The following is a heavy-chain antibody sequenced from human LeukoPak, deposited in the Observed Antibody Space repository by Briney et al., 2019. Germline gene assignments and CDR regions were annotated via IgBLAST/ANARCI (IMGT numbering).Heavy chain of an antibody. J-gene: IGHJ4*02. CDR2: IKHDGSEK. CDR1: GFIFTNYF. Sequence: HRGGSLRLSCAASGFIFTNYFMSWVRQAPGKGLEWVASIKHDGSEKYYVDSVRGRFTISRDNTMNSLYLQMSSLRAEDTAVYYCATDRGWRTSGYYLYYFEYWGQGTLVTYSS. CDR3: ATDRGWRTSGYYLYYFEY. D-gene: IGHD3-3*01. V-gene: IGHV3-7*01.